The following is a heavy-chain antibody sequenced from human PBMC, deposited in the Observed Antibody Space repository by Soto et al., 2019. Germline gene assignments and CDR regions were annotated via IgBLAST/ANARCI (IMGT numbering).Heavy chain of an antibody. CDR2: ISAHNGNT. CDR3: ARGRDGDY. V-gene: IGHV1-18*01. J-gene: IGHJ4*02. D-gene: IGHD6-6*01. CDR1: GYGFTTYG. Sequence: QVHLVQSGAEVKKPGASVKVSCKGSGYGFTTYGITWVRQAPGQGLEWMAWISAHNGNTNYAQKLQGRVTVTRDTSTSTAYMERRSLRSDDTAVYYCARGRDGDYWGQGALGTVSS.